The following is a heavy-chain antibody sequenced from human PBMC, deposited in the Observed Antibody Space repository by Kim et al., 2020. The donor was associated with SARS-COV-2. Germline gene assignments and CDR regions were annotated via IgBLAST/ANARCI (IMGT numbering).Heavy chain of an antibody. CDR2: IIPIFGTA. D-gene: IGHD1-20*01. Sequence: SVKVSCKASGGTFSSYAISWVRQAPGQGLEWMGGIIPIFGTANYAQKFQGRVTITADESTSTAYMELSSLRSEDTAVYYCAWGYNWNDMGTDYYYYGMDVWGQGTTVTVSS. V-gene: IGHV1-69*13. CDR3: AWGYNWNDMGTDYYYYGMDV. CDR1: GGTFSSYA. J-gene: IGHJ6*02.